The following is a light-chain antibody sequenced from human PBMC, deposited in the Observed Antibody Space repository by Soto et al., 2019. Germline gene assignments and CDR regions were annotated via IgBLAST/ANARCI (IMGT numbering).Light chain of an antibody. V-gene: IGKV3D-15*01. Sequence: EIVMTQSPATLSVSPGETATLSCRASQTLGNKLAWYQQKPGQAPRLLIYGASTRATGIPARLSGSGSGTEFTLTISSLQSEDFAIYYCQQHNAWPLTFGPGTKVDLK. CDR1: QTLGNK. CDR2: GAS. J-gene: IGKJ3*01. CDR3: QQHNAWPLT.